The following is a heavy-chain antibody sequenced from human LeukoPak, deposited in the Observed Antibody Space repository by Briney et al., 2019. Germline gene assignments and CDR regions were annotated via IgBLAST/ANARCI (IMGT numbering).Heavy chain of an antibody. CDR2: INPNSGNT. CDR3: ARGKVGATLLFDY. CDR1: GYTFTGYY. D-gene: IGHD1-26*01. V-gene: IGHV1-8*02. Sequence: ASVKVSCKASGYTFTGYYMHWVRQAPGQGLEWMGWINPNSGNTGYAQKFQGRVTMTRNTSISTAYMELSSLRSEDTAVYYCARGKVGATLLFDYWGQGTLVTVSS. J-gene: IGHJ4*02.